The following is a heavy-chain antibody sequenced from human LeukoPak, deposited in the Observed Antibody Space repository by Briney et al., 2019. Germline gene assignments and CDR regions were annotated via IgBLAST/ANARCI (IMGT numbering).Heavy chain of an antibody. Sequence: GGSLRLSCAASGFTFSGYWMTWVRQAPGKGLEWVSAITASGANTYYADSVKGRFTISRDNSKNTLYLQMNSLRAEDTAVYYCARRYCSGGSCYYGYWGQGTLVTVSS. D-gene: IGHD2-15*01. V-gene: IGHV3-23*01. CDR1: GFTFSGYW. CDR2: ITASGANT. CDR3: ARRYCSGGSCYYGY. J-gene: IGHJ4*02.